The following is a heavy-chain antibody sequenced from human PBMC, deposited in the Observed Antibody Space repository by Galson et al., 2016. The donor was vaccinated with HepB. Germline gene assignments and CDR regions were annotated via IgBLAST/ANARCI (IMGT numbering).Heavy chain of an antibody. D-gene: IGHD3-10*01. CDR2: IHYSGST. CDR1: GDSISSSSYY. Sequence: SETLSLTCTVSGDSISSSSYYWGWIRQPPGKGLEWIGSIHYSGSTYYNPSLKSRVTVSGDTSKNQFALRLSSVTAADMAMYYCARHVGPDEMVRGVYYYMDVWGKGTTVTVSS. CDR3: ARHVGPDEMVRGVYYYMDV. V-gene: IGHV4-39*01. J-gene: IGHJ6*03.